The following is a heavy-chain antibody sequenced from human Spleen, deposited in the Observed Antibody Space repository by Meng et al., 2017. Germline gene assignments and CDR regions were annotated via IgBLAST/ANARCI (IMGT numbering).Heavy chain of an antibody. J-gene: IGHJ4*02. Sequence: SVTVSCKPSGYNFPDYWLHWVRRAPGQGLEWMGRIDPKRSDTQYAQRFQGRVTMTGDTSISTDYMELSGLRSDDTAMYYCARDEDISAAGKLFGDYWGQGTLVTVSS. CDR3: ARDEDISAAGKLFGDY. D-gene: IGHD6-13*01. CDR1: GYNFPDYW. CDR2: IDPKRSDT. V-gene: IGHV1-2*06.